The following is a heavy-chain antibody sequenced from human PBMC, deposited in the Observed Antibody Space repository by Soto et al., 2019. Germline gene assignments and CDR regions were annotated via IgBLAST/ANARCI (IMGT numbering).Heavy chain of an antibody. CDR3: ARFRQHSHRAGTTGNNWFDP. J-gene: IGHJ5*02. CDR2: IYYSGNI. CDR1: GASISSADYF. V-gene: IGHV4-30-4*01. D-gene: IGHD1-7*01. Sequence: PSETLSLTCTVSGASISSADYFWSWIRQPPGQGLEWIGYIYYSGNIFYNPSLESRVTISVDTSKNQFSLKLTSVTAADTAVYYCARFRQHSHRAGTTGNNWFDPWGQGTLVTVSS.